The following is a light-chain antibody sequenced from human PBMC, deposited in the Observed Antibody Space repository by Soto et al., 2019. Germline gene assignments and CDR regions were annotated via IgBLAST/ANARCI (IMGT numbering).Light chain of an antibody. CDR2: GAS. CDR3: QQYNSWGRWT. V-gene: IGKV3-15*01. J-gene: IGKJ5*01. Sequence: EIVMTQSPATLSVSPGERATLSCRASQSISSNLGWYQQRPGQAPRLLIYGASTRATGIPARFSGSGSGTEFPLTISGLQSEDFAVYCCQQYNSWGRWTFGQGTQVEIK. CDR1: QSISSN.